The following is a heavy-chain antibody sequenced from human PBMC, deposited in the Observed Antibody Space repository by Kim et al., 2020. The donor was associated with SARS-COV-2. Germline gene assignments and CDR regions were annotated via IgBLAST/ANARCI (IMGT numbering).Heavy chain of an antibody. D-gene: IGHD6-13*01. V-gene: IGHV3-23*01. J-gene: IGHJ4*02. CDR2: IGGGGGT. Sequence: GGSLRLSCAASGFRFSNYAMTWVRQAPGKGLEWVSTIGGGGGTFHADSVKGRFTISRDISKNTLYMQMNSLRDEDTAIYYCAKGRKGYSSRWSAFDDWGQGTLVTVSS. CDR1: GFRFSNYA. CDR3: AKGRKGYSSRWSAFDD.